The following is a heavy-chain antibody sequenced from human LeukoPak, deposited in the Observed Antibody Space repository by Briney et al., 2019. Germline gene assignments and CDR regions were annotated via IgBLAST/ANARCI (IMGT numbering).Heavy chain of an antibody. V-gene: IGHV3-21*01. J-gene: IGHJ4*02. CDR2: ISSSGSYI. D-gene: IGHD1-26*01. Sequence: PGGSLRLSCAASGFTFSSYSMNWVRQAPGKGLEWVSSISSSGSYIYYADSVKGRFTISRDNAKNSLYLQMNSLRAEDTAVYYCARDLLLGLNPHSGSYRDFDYWGQGTLVTVSS. CDR3: ARDLLLGLNPHSGSYRDFDY. CDR1: GFTFSSYS.